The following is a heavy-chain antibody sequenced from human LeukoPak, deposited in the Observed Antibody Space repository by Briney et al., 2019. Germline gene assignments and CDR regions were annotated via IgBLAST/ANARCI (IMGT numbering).Heavy chain of an antibody. Sequence: ASVKVSCKASGYTFTGYYMHWVRQAPGQGLEWMGRINPNSGGTNYAQKFQGRVTMTRDTSISTAYMELSRLRSDDTAVYYCARDNTVDFWSGYYPFDPWGQGTLVTVSS. CDR3: ARDNTVDFWSGYYPFDP. CDR2: INPNSGGT. J-gene: IGHJ5*02. V-gene: IGHV1-2*06. D-gene: IGHD3-3*01. CDR1: GYTFTGYY.